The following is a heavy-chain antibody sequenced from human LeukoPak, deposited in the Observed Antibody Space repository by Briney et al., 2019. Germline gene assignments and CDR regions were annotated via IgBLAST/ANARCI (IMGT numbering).Heavy chain of an antibody. D-gene: IGHD4-11*01. V-gene: IGHV1-69*13. CDR3: ARGCSDYKPWFDP. CDR2: IIPIFGTA. CDR1: GGTFSIYA. J-gene: IGHJ5*02. Sequence: SVKVSCKASGGTFSIYAISWVRQAPGQGLEWMGGIIPIFGTANYAQKFQGRVTITADESTSTAYMELSSLRSEDTAVYYCARGCSDYKPWFDPWGQGTLVTVSS.